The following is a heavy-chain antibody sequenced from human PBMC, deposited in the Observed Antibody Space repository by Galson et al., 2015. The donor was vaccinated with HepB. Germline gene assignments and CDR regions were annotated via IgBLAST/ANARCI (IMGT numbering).Heavy chain of an antibody. V-gene: IGHV3-23*01. Sequence: SLRLSCAASGFTFSSYAMSWVRQAPGKGLEWVSAISGSGGSTYYADSVKGRFTISRDDSKNTLYLQMNSLRAEDTAVYYCAKGTSYGGYGTVPGGFIWGQGTLVTVSS. D-gene: IGHD5-12*01. CDR2: ISGSGGST. CDR1: GFTFSSYA. J-gene: IGHJ4*02. CDR3: AKGTSYGGYGTVPGGFI.